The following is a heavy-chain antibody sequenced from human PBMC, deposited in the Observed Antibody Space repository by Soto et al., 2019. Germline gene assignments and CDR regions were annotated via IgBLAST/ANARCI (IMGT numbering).Heavy chain of an antibody. V-gene: IGHV6-1*01. Sequence: QVQLQQSGPGLVQPSQTLSLTCAISGDSVSSTSTAWSWIRQSPSRGLEWLGRTYYRSTWYTDYAVSVKSRITISPDTSKNQFSLQLNSVTPEDTAVYYCARGSYYSGWVWGQGTLVTVSS. CDR3: ARGSYYSGWV. CDR1: GDSVSSTSTA. J-gene: IGHJ4*02. D-gene: IGHD6-19*01. CDR2: TYYRSTWYT.